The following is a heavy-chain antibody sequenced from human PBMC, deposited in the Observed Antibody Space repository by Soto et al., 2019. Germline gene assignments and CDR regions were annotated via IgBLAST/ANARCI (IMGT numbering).Heavy chain of an antibody. Sequence: QVQLVESGGGVVQPGRSQRLSCAASGFTFSMYGMHWVRQAPGKGLEWMATVYYDGHNKYYADSVRGRFTISRDNSKKMVYLQMNSRRAEDTAVYYWARDPPSTLGSFDTWGRGTMVTVSS. V-gene: IGHV3-33*01. CDR3: ARDPPSTLGSFDT. CDR2: VYYDGHNK. D-gene: IGHD2-2*01. CDR1: GFTFSMYG. J-gene: IGHJ3*02.